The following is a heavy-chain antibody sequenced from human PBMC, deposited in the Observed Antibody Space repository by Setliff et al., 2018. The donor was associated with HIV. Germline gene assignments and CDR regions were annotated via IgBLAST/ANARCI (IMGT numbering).Heavy chain of an antibody. CDR1: GASISGDNFY. CDR2: VYYSGST. CDR3: ARGGGFWSGQLDY. J-gene: IGHJ4*02. V-gene: IGHV4-30-4*01. Sequence: SETLSLTCNVPGASISGDNFYWTWIRQRPGKGLEWIGYVYYSGSTFYNPSLKSRLTISVDTSKNQFSLKLTSVTAADTAVYYCARGGGFWSGQLDYWGQGTLVTSPQ. D-gene: IGHD3-3*01.